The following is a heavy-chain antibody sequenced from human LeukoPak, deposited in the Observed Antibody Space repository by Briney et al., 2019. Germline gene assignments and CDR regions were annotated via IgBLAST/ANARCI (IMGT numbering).Heavy chain of an antibody. CDR1: GFTFSNYA. J-gene: IGHJ2*01. D-gene: IGHD3-16*02. V-gene: IGHV3-23*01. Sequence: PGGSLRLSCAASGFTFSNYAMNRVRQAPEKGLEWVSTIHGGGDITYYADSVKGRFTISRDNPRNTLYLQMNSLRAEDTAVYYCAKALSSSFYYFDLGGRGTLVTVSS. CDR3: AKALSSSFYYFDL. CDR2: IHGGGDIT.